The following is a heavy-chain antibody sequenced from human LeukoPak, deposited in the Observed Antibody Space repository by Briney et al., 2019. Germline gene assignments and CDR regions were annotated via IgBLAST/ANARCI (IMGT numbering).Heavy chain of an antibody. CDR2: ISYNGSNE. V-gene: IGHV3-30-3*01. CDR1: GFTFSIYA. D-gene: IGHD2-15*01. J-gene: IGHJ4*02. CDR3: ARDRGGSGFYYFDY. Sequence: PGRSLRLSCAASGFTFSIYAMHWVRQAPGKGLEWVAGISYNGSNEYYSDSVKGRFTITRDNSKNTVFLQMNSLRAEDTGVYYCARDRGGSGFYYFDYWGQGTLVTVSS.